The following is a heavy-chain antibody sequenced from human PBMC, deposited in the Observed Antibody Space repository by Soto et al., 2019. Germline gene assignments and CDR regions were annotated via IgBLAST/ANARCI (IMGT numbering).Heavy chain of an antibody. CDR1: GFSLSTSGVG. CDR3: AHTQTIYHSGYYVGYYYYGMDV. V-gene: IGHV2-5*02. Sequence: QITLKESGPTLVKPTQTLTLTCTFSGFSLSTSGVGVGWIRQPPGKALEGLALIYWDDDKRYSPSLKSRLTITKDTSKNQVVLTMTNMDPVDTATYYCAHTQTIYHSGYYVGYYYYGMDVWGQGTTVTVSS. CDR2: IYWDDDK. J-gene: IGHJ6*02. D-gene: IGHD3-22*01.